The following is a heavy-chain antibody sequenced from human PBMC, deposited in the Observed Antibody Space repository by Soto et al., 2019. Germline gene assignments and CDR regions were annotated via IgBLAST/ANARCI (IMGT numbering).Heavy chain of an antibody. CDR2: INPSVGST. D-gene: IGHD6-19*01. CDR1: GYSFTSYY. V-gene: IGHV1-46*01. J-gene: IGHJ6*02. CDR3: ARDVEKQWLVYYYYGMDV. Sequence: ASVKVSCKASGYSFTSYYMYWVRQAPGQGLEWVGVINPSVGSTNYAQKFQGRVTMTRDTSTSTVYMELSSLRSEDTAVYYCARDVEKQWLVYYYYGMDVWGQGTTVTVSS.